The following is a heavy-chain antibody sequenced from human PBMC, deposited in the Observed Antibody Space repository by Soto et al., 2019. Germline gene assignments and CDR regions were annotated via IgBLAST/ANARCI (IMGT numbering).Heavy chain of an antibody. CDR2: INTDGSDT. CDR1: GFTFSSDW. J-gene: IGHJ4*02. CDR3: AKGSSGWYERFDY. V-gene: IGHV3-74*01. D-gene: IGHD6-19*01. Sequence: GGSLRLSCAASGFTFSSDWMHWVRQAPGKGLVWVSRINTDGSDTSYADSVKGRFTISRDNAKNMLYLQMNSLRAEDTAVYYCAKGSSGWYERFDYWGQGTLVTVSS.